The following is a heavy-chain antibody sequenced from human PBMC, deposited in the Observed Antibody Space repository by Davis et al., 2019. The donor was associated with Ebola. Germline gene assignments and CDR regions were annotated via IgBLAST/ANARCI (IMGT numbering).Heavy chain of an antibody. D-gene: IGHD3-22*01. CDR1: GFTFSSYS. CDR2: ISSSSSYI. J-gene: IGHJ4*02. V-gene: IGHV3-21*01. Sequence: GGSLRLSCAASGFTFSSYSMNWVRQAPGKGLEWVSSISSSSSYIYYADSVKGRFTISRGNAKNSLYLQMNSLRAEDTAVYYCARDRYYYDSSGYSTSFDYWGQGTLVTVSS. CDR3: ARDRYYYDSSGYSTSFDY.